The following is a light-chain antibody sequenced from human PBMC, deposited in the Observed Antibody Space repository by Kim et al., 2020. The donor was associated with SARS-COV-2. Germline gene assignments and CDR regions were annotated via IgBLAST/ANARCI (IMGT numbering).Light chain of an antibody. CDR3: AAWDDSLSGPV. Sequence: GQPVIMACSGTSSTIGSNYVYWYQQLPGTAPDLLIYSHSQRPSGVPDRFSGSKSGTSASLAISGLRSEDEADYYCAAWDDSLSGPVFGGGTQLTVL. CDR1: SSTIGSNY. CDR2: SHS. V-gene: IGLV1-47*02. J-gene: IGLJ3*02.